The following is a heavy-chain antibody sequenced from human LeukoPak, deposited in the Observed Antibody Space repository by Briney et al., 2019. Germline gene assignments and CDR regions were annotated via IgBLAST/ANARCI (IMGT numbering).Heavy chain of an antibody. Sequence: GGSLRLSCAASGFTFSSHWMHWVRQAPGKGLVWVSRISPDGSTTKNADSVKGRFTISRDNARSTLFLQLNSLRAEDTAVYYCAREINKWFDPWGQGTLVTVS. CDR2: ISPDGSTT. CDR3: AREINKWFDP. J-gene: IGHJ5*02. CDR1: GFTFSSHW. V-gene: IGHV3-74*03.